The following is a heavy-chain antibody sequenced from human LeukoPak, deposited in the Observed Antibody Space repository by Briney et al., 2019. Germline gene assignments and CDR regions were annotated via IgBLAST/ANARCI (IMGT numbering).Heavy chain of an antibody. CDR3: ASHRSVSQAESVDYYMDV. CDR1: GYTFTTYD. J-gene: IGHJ6*03. Sequence: ASVKVSCKASGYTFTTYDINWVRQATGQGLEWMAWMNPNSGNTGYAQTFQGRVTMTRNTSISTAYMELSSLTSEDTAVYYCASHRSVSQAESVDYYMDVWGKGTTVTVSS. CDR2: MNPNSGNT. V-gene: IGHV1-8*01. D-gene: IGHD2-21*01.